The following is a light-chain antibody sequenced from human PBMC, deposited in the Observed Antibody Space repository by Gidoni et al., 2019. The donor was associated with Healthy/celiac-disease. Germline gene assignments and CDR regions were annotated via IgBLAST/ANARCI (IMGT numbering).Light chain of an antibody. V-gene: IGLV1-47*01. CDR3: AAGDDSLSAL. Sequence: QSVLTQPPSASGTPGQRVTISCSGSSSNIGSNYVYWYQQLPGTAPKLLIYRNNQRPSGVPDRFSGSKSGTSASLAISGLRSEDEADYYCAAGDDSLSALFGGGTKLTVL. CDR1: SSNIGSNY. J-gene: IGLJ2*01. CDR2: RNN.